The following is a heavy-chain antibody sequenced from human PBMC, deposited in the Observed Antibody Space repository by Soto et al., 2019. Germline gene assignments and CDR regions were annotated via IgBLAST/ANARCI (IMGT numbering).Heavy chain of an antibody. D-gene: IGHD3-3*01. V-gene: IGHV4-39*01. Sequence: SETLSLTCTVSGGSISSSSYYGGWIRQPPVKGLEWIGSIYYSGSTYYNPSLKSRVTISVDTSKNQFSLKLSSVTAADTAVYYCARHWDITIFGVVKFGRPNYGMDVWGQGTTVT. J-gene: IGHJ6*02. CDR3: ARHWDITIFGVVKFGRPNYGMDV. CDR1: GGSISSSSYY. CDR2: IYYSGST.